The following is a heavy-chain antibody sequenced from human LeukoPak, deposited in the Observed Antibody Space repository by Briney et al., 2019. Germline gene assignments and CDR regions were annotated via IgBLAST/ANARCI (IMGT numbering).Heavy chain of an antibody. CDR1: GFTFSSYA. CDR2: ISYDGSNK. V-gene: IGHV3-30-3*01. D-gene: IGHD5-12*01. J-gene: IGHJ4*02. Sequence: GGSLRLSCAASGFTFSSYAMHWVRQAPGKGLEWVAVISYDGSNKYYADSVKGRFTISRDNSKNTLYLQMNSLRAEDTAVYYCARDNLGGYDDLDYWGQGTLVTVSS. CDR3: ARDNLGGYDDLDY.